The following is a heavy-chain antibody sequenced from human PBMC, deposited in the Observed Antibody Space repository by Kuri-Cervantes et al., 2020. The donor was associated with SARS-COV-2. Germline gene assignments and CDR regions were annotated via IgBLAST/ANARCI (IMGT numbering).Heavy chain of an antibody. CDR1: GFTFSSYA. D-gene: IGHD1-26*01. CDR3: AKGGGSPSVDFNY. V-gene: IGHV3-23*03. CDR2: IYSGGSST. J-gene: IGHJ4*02. Sequence: ETLSLTCAASGFTFSSYAMSWVRQAPGKGLEWVSVIYSGGSSTYYADSVKGRFTISRDNSKNTLYLQMNSLRAEDTAVYYCAKGGGSPSVDFNYWGQGTLVTVSS.